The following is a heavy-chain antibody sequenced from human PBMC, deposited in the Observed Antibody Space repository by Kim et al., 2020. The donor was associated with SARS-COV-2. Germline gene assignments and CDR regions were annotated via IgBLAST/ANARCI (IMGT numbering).Heavy chain of an antibody. CDR1: GGSISSYY. Sequence: SETLSLTCTVSGGSISSYYWNWIRQPAGKRLEYIGRFYTSGSTTYNPSLKSRVTMSVDTSKNQFSLKLTSVTAADTAVYYCARQQPGSVHWYFDLWGRGT. V-gene: IGHV4-4*07. D-gene: IGHD3-10*01. J-gene: IGHJ2*01. CDR3: ARQQPGSVHWYFDL. CDR2: FYTSGST.